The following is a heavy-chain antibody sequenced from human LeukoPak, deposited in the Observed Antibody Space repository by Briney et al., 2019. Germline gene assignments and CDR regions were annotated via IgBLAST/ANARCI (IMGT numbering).Heavy chain of an antibody. J-gene: IGHJ4*02. CDR3: ARDSGITIFGVPLDY. CDR2: MNPNSGNT. D-gene: IGHD3-3*01. Sequence: GASVKVSCKASGYTFTSYDINWVRQATEQGLEWMGWMNPNSGNTGYAQKFQGRVTITRNTSISTAYMELSSLRSEDTAVYYCARDSGITIFGVPLDYWGQGTLVTVSS. CDR1: GYTFTSYD. V-gene: IGHV1-8*03.